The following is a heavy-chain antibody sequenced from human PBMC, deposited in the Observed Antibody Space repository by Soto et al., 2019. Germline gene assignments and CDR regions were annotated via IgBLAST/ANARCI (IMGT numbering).Heavy chain of an antibody. CDR3: ATDGFNKPGYYYGLGV. CDR1: GFSFSNHG. CDR2: IWSDASNK. J-gene: IGHJ6*02. D-gene: IGHD6-25*01. V-gene: IGHV3-33*03. Sequence: GGSLRLSCAASGFSFSNHGMHWVRQAPGKGLEWVAAIWSDASNKYYADSGKGRFTISRDNSKNTLYLQMNTLRAEDTAVYYCATDGFNKPGYYYGLGVWGQGTTVTVSS.